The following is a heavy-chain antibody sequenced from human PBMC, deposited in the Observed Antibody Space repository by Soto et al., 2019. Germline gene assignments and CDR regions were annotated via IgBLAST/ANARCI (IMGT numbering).Heavy chain of an antibody. CDR1: GDSISSGNKY. J-gene: IGHJ6*02. CDR3: ARVPSPFDYYYAMDV. Sequence: SETLSLTCTVSGDSISSGNKYWSWIRQPPGKGLEWIGYIFSSGTTYYNPSLKSRLTMSLDASRNQFSLKLNSLTDADTAVYFCARVPSPFDYYYAMDVWGQGTTVTVSS. CDR2: IFSSGTT. V-gene: IGHV4-30-4*01. D-gene: IGHD3-16*01.